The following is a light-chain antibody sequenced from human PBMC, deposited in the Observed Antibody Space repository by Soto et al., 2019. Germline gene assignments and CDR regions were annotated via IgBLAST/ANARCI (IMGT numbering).Light chain of an antibody. CDR2: AAS. V-gene: IGKV1-6*01. J-gene: IGKJ1*01. CDR1: QSITTD. Sequence: AIQMTQSPFSLSASVGDRVTITCRASQSITTDLGWYQQKPGKAPKVLIYAASTLQSGVPSRFSGSGSGTDFTLTISSLQPEDFATYYCLQNYNYPWTFGQGTKVEIK. CDR3: LQNYNYPWT.